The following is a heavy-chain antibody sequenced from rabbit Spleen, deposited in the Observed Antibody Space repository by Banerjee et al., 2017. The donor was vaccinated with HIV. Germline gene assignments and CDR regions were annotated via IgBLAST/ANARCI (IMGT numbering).Heavy chain of an antibody. D-gene: IGHD1-1*01. CDR2: IYAGSSGFT. CDR1: GFSFSSSYW. J-gene: IGHJ6*01. V-gene: IGHV1S45*01. Sequence: EESGGDLVKPEGSLTLTCTASGFSFSSSYWICWVRQAPGKGLECIACIYAGSSGFTYFANWAKGRFTISMTSSTTVTLQMTSLTAADTATYFCARDTSSSFSSYGMDLWGPGTLVTVS. CDR3: ARDTSSSFSSYGMDL.